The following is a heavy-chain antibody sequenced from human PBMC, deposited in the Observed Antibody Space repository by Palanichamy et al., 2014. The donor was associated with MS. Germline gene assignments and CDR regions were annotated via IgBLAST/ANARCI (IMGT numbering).Heavy chain of an antibody. D-gene: IGHD2-2*01. CDR1: GGSISSGGYY. J-gene: IGHJ6*02. Sequence: QVQLQESGPGLVKPSQTLSLTCTVSGGSISSGGYYWSWIRQHPGKGLEWIGYIYYSGSTYYNPSLKSRVTISVDTSKNQFSLKPSSVTAADTAVYYCARYCSSGKNGMDVWGQGTTVTVSS. CDR2: IYYSGST. CDR3: ARYCSSGKNGMDV. V-gene: IGHV4-31*03.